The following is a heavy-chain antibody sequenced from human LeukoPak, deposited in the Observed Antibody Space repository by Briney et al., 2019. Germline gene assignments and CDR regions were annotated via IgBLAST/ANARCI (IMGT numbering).Heavy chain of an antibody. V-gene: IGHV4-39*01. CDR1: VGSISSSSYY. CDR2: IYYSGST. J-gene: IGHJ5*02. D-gene: IGHD2-15*01. CDR3: ARPVVAATTETLYNWFDP. Sequence: PSETLSLTCTVSVGSISSSSYYWGWIRQPPGKGLEWIGCIYYSGSTYYNPSLKSRVTISVVTSKIQFSLKLSSVTAADTAVYYCARPVVAATTETLYNWFDPWGQGTLVTVSS.